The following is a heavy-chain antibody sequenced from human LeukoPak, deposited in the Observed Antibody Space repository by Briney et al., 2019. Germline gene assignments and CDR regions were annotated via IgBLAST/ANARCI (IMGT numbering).Heavy chain of an antibody. CDR3: ASRNQYCGGDCFWAFDI. D-gene: IGHD2-21*02. CDR2: ISSSGSYI. CDR1: GFTFSSYE. V-gene: IGHV3-48*03. Sequence: PGGSLRLSCAASGFTFSSYEMNWVRQAPGKGLEWVSSISSSGSYIYYADSVKGRFTISRDNAKNSLYLQMNSLGAEDTAVYYCASRNQYCGGDCFWAFDIWGQGTMVTVSS. J-gene: IGHJ3*02.